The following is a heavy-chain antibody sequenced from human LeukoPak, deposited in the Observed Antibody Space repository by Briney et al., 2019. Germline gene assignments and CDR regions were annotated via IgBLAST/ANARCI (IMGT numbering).Heavy chain of an antibody. J-gene: IGHJ4*02. CDR2: IYYRGST. V-gene: IGHV4-59*08. CDR1: GGSISSYY. CDR3: ARARLSIVRGITNFDY. Sequence: SETLSLTCTVSGGSISSYYWSWIRQPPGKGLEWIGNIYYRGSTNYNPSLKSRVTISVDTSKNQFSLMLNSVTAADTALYFCARARLSIVRGITNFDYWGQGTVVTVSS. D-gene: IGHD3-10*01.